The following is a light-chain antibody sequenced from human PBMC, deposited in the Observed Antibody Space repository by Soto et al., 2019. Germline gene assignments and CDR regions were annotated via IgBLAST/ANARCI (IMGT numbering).Light chain of an antibody. Sequence: QSVLTQPASVSGSPGQSITIPCTGTSGDVWSYNLVSWYQQHPGKAPKLFIYEVTERPSGVSNRFSGSKSGSTASLTISGLQPDDEADYYCCSYAGNSEVFGTGTKLTVL. V-gene: IGLV2-23*02. CDR1: SGDVWSYNL. CDR3: CSYAGNSEV. J-gene: IGLJ1*01. CDR2: EVT.